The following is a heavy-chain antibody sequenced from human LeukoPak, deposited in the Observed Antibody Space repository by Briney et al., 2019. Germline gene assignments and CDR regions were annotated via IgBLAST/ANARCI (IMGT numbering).Heavy chain of an antibody. CDR2: INPNSGGT. J-gene: IGHJ3*02. D-gene: IGHD2-2*01. CDR3: ASIGCSSTSCFYNAFDI. V-gene: IGHV1-2*02. Sequence: ASVKVSCKSSGYTFTGYYMHWVRQAPGQGLEWMGWINPNSGGTNYAQKFQGRVTMTRDTSISTAYMELSRLRSDDTDVYYCASIGCSSTSCFYNAFDIWGQGTMVTVSS. CDR1: GYTFTGYY.